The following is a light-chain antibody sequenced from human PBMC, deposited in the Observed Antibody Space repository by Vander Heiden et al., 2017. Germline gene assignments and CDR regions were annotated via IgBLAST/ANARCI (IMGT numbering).Light chain of an antibody. J-gene: IGKJ3*01. V-gene: IGKV1-9*01. CDR2: AAS. Sequence: DIQLTHSPSFLSASVGERVTITCRASQGISSYLAWYQQKPGKAPKLLIYAASTLQSGVPSRFSGSGSGTEFTLTISSLQPEDFATYYCQQLNSYPSLTFGHGTKVDIK. CDR1: QGISSY. CDR3: QQLNSYPSLT.